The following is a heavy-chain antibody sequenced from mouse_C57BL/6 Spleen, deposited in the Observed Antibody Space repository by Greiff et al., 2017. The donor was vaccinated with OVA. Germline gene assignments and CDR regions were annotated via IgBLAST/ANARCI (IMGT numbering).Heavy chain of an antibody. CDR1: GYSITSGYY. D-gene: IGHD2-2*01. J-gene: IGHJ1*03. V-gene: IGHV3-6*01. CDR3: ASYGYDVWYFDV. Sequence: DVKLQESGPGLVKPSQSLSLTCSVTGYSITSGYYWNWIRQFPGNKLEWMGYISYDGSNNYNPSLKNRISITRDTSKNQFFLKLNSVTTEDTATYYCASYGYDVWYFDVWGTGTTVTVSS. CDR2: ISYDGSN.